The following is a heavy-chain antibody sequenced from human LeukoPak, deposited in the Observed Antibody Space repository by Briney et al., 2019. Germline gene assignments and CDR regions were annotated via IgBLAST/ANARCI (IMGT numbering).Heavy chain of an antibody. CDR2: ISYDGSNK. D-gene: IGHD6-19*01. V-gene: IGHV3-30-3*01. CDR3: ARDRVPYSSGWYGPY. Sequence: GGSLRLSCAASGFTFSSYAMHWVRQAPGKGLEWVAVISYDGSNKYYADSVKGRFTISRDNSKNTLYLQTNSLRAEDTAVYYCARDRVPYSSGWYGPYWGQGTLVTVSS. CDR1: GFTFSSYA. J-gene: IGHJ4*02.